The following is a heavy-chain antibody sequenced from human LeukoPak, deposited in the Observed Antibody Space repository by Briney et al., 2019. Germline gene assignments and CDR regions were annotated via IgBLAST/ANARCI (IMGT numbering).Heavy chain of an antibody. J-gene: IGHJ4*02. V-gene: IGHV4-59*01. CDR1: GVSISSSY. CDR2: IHYTGNS. CDR3: AKYGQYNFDY. Sequence: SETLSLTCTVSGVSISSSYWSWIRQPPGKGLEWIGFIHYTGNSNYNPNLKNRVTISVDTSKNQFSLKLSSVTAADTAIYYCAKYGQYNFDYWGQRTLVTVSS. D-gene: IGHD2/OR15-2a*01.